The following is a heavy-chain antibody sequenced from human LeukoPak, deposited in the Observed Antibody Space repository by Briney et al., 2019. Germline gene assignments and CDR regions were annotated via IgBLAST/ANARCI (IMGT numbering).Heavy chain of an antibody. CDR2: IYHSGST. Sequence: SETLSLTCTVSGYSISSGYYWGWIRQPPGRGLEWIGSIYHSGSTYYNPSLKSRVTISVDTSKNQFSLKLSSVTAADTAVYYCAGYSSSPRGFRFFDYWGQGTLATVSS. D-gene: IGHD6-6*01. V-gene: IGHV4-38-2*02. CDR3: AGYSSSPRGFRFFDY. J-gene: IGHJ4*02. CDR1: GYSISSGYY.